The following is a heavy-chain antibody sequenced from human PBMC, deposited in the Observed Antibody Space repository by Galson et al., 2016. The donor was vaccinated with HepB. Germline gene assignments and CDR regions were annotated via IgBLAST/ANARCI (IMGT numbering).Heavy chain of an antibody. CDR2: IYGDGDK. CDR3: AHRRRDGDWYYFDS. V-gene: IGHV2-5*02. D-gene: IGHD3-9*01. Sequence: PALVKPTQTLTLTCTVSGFSLSTSPVGVGWIRQPPGKALEWLALIYGDGDKRYSPSLKSRLTVTKDTSKSQVVLTMTSMDPVDTGTYYCAHRRRDGDWYYFDSWGQGTLVTVSS. CDR1: GFSLSTSPVG. J-gene: IGHJ4*02.